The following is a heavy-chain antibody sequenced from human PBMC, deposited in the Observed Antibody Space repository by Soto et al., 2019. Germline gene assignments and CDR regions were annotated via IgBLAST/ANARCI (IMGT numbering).Heavy chain of an antibody. CDR2: VYYTGST. Sequence: TLSLTCTVSGASIRSTDYYWSWIRQAPGKGLEWIGYVYYTGSTYYNPSLMSRLTISVDTSKNQFSLKLTSATAAETAVYYCVRTAREGAVAPHWFDRWGQGTQVTVSS. J-gene: IGHJ5*02. D-gene: IGHD2-21*02. V-gene: IGHV4-30-4*01. CDR1: GASIRSTDYY. CDR3: VRTAREGAVAPHWFDR.